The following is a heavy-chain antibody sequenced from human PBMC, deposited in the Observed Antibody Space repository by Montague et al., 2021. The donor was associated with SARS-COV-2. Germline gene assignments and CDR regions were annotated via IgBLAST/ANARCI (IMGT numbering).Heavy chain of an antibody. Sequence: SETLSLTCAVYGGSFSDYYWTWICQAPGTGLEWIGEVDHRGSSSYNSSLQIRLTISVYRSKNQISLRLTPVTAADTAVYYCARGQVTVFGVLIMLPAAGPLDSWGLGTKVTVSS. CDR3: ARGQVTVFGVLIMLPAAGPLDS. J-gene: IGHJ3*02. V-gene: IGHV4-34*01. CDR2: VDHRGSS. CDR1: GGSFSDYY. D-gene: IGHD3-3*01.